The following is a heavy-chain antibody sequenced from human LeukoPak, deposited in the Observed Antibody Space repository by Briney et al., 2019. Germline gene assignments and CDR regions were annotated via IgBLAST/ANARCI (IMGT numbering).Heavy chain of an antibody. CDR2: IYHSGST. J-gene: IGHJ4*02. CDR1: GGSISSGGYY. CDR3: ARGLGYCSSTSCYSPFDY. V-gene: IGHV4-30-2*01. Sequence: SQTLSLTCTVSGGSISSGGYYWSWIRQPPGKGLEWIGYIYHSGSTYYNPSLKSRVTISVDRSKNQFSLKLSSVTAADTAVYYCARGLGYCSSTSCYSPFDYWGQGTLVTVSS. D-gene: IGHD2-2*01.